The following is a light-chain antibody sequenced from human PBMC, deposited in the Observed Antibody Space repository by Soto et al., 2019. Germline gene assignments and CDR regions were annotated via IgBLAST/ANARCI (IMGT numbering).Light chain of an antibody. CDR3: QQSYSTPIT. V-gene: IGKV1-39*01. CDR2: GAS. J-gene: IGKJ5*01. Sequence: DIQMTQSPSSLSASVGDRVTITCRASQSIRSYLNWYQQKPGKAPKLQIYGASSLQSGVPSRFSGSGSGTDFTLTISSLQPEDSATYNCQQSYSTPITFGQGTRLEIK. CDR1: QSIRSY.